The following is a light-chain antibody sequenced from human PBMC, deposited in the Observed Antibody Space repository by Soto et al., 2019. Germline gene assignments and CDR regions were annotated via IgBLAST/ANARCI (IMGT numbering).Light chain of an antibody. CDR2: DVT. Sequence: QSALTQPASVSGSPGESITISCTGTISDVGGYNSVSWHQQHPGKAPKLLIYDVTNRPSGVSYRFSGSKSGNTASLTISGLQAEDEADYYCDSYTSRSPLAFGGGTKVTVL. CDR1: ISDVGGYNS. V-gene: IGLV2-14*03. J-gene: IGLJ2*01. CDR3: DSYTSRSPLA.